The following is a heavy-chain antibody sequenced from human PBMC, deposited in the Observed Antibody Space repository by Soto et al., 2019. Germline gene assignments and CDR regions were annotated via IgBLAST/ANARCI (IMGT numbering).Heavy chain of an antibody. CDR2: ISASGGAT. Sequence: LRLSCVASRFTFTSYAMSWVRQAPGKGLEWVAAISASGGATIHADSVKGRLTISRDDSKNTLYLQMNSLRAEDTAVYYCAKDVEGGSLFRGAFDYWGQGTQVTVSS. J-gene: IGHJ4*02. CDR1: RFTFTSYA. V-gene: IGHV3-23*01. CDR3: AKDVEGGSLFRGAFDY. D-gene: IGHD1-26*01.